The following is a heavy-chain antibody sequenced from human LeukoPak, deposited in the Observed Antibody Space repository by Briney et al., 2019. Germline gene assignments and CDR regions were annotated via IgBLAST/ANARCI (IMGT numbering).Heavy chain of an antibody. D-gene: IGHD3-22*01. CDR2: IHTSGST. J-gene: IGHJ5*02. Sequence: SETLSLTCTVSGGSISSYYWSWIRQPAGKGLEWIGRIHTSGSTNYNPSLKSRVTMSVDTSKNQFSLRLSSVTAADTAVYYCASGTYYYDSSGSWGQGTLVTVSS. CDR1: GGSISSYY. CDR3: ASGTYYYDSSGS. V-gene: IGHV4-4*07.